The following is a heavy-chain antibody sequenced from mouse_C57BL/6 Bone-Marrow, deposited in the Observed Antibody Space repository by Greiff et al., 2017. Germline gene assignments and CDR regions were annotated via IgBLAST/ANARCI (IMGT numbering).Heavy chain of an antibody. D-gene: IGHD2-4*01. V-gene: IGHV5-6*01. CDR1: GFTLSRYG. CDR2: IRSGGSYT. Sequence: EVKLIESGGDLVKPGGSLKLSCAASGFTLSRYGMSCVRQTPDKRLEWVATIRSGGSYTYYPDSVKGRFTISRDTAKNTLYLQMSSLKYEDTAMYYCARGGLRVAYWGQGTLVTVSA. J-gene: IGHJ3*01. CDR3: ARGGLRVAY.